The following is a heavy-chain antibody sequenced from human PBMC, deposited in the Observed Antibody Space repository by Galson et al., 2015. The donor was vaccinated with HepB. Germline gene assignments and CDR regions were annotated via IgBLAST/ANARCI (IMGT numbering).Heavy chain of an antibody. V-gene: IGHV3-23*01. CDR2: IKDGDHDT. CDR1: GFIFSNYA. CDR3: AKQASVYIRSRLDI. Sequence: SLRLSCAASGFIFSNYAMTRVRQAPGKGLEWVSSIKDGDHDTYYADSVKGRFTIPRDNSQNTLFLQMNSLGAEDTAVYYCAKQASVYIRSRLDIWGQGTTVTVSS. D-gene: IGHD5/OR15-5a*01. J-gene: IGHJ6*02.